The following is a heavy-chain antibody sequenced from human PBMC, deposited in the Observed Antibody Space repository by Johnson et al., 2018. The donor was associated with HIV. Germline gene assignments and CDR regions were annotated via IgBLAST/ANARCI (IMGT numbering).Heavy chain of an antibody. V-gene: IGHV3-66*02. D-gene: IGHD1-14*01. CDR3: ARGITARGTFDI. CDR2: IHSGGNT. J-gene: IGHJ3*02. CDR1: GFTFDDYG. Sequence: VQLLESGGGVVRPGGSLRLSCAASGFTFDDYGMSWVRQAPGKGLEWVSVIHSGGNTFYADSVKGRFTISRDNSKNTLYLQMNSLRVEDTAVYYCARGITARGTFDIWGQGTMVTVSS.